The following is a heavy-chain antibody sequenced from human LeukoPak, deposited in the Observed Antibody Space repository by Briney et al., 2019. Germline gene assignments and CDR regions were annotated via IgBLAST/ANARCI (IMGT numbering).Heavy chain of an antibody. J-gene: IGHJ4*02. V-gene: IGHV3-30-3*01. CDR2: ISYDGSNK. CDR1: GFTFSSYA. D-gene: IGHD3-10*01. CDR3: ARDRGLRVLLWFGELWD. Sequence: GGSLRLSCAASGFTFSSYATHWVHQAPGKGLEWVAVISYDGSNKYYADSVKGRFTISRDNSKNTLYLQMNSLRAEDTAVYYCARDRGLRVLLWFGELWDWGQGTLVTVSS.